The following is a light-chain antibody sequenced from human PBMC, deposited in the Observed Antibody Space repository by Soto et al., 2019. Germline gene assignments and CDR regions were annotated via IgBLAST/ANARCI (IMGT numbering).Light chain of an antibody. J-gene: IGKJ2*01. CDR3: MQALKPPYT. CDR2: LDS. Sequence: DIVMTQSPLSLPVTPGEPASISCRSSQSLLYENGYTYFDWYVQKPGQPPQLLIYLDSNRPSGVPDRFSGSVSGTDFTLKISRVETEDVGVYYCMQALKPPYTFGQGTKLEIK. CDR1: QSLLYENGYTY. V-gene: IGKV2-28*01.